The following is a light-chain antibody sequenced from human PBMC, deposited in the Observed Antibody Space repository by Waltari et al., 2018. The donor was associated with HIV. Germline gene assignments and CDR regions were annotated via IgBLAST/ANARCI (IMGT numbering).Light chain of an antibody. Sequence: QSALTQPASVSGTPGQSITLSCSGAGCDSGRYVLVSWYQPFPGKAPKRILYDVIGRPSGVSPRYSGANSVNTASLVISGLQSEDEADYYCCSYAGSGTFVVFGGGTRLTV. CDR1: GCDSGRYVL. V-gene: IGLV2-23*02. CDR2: DVI. J-gene: IGLJ3*02. CDR3: CSYAGSGTFVV.